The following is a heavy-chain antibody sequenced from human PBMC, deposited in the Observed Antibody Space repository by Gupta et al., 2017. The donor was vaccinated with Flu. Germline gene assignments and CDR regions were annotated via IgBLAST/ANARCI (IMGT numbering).Heavy chain of an antibody. CDR3: ARGGYSYGVDP. CDR2: IKQDGSEK. D-gene: IGHD5-18*01. J-gene: IGHJ5*02. V-gene: IGHV3-7*01. Sequence: WVRQAPGKGLEWVANIKQDGSEKYYVNSVKGRFTISRDNAKNSLYLQMNSLRAEDTAVYYCARGGYSYGVDPWGQGTLVTVSS.